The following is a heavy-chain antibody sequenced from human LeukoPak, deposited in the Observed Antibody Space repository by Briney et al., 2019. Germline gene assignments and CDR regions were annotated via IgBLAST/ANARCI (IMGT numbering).Heavy chain of an antibody. J-gene: IGHJ4*02. CDR3: ARARRDSGYYNVDY. D-gene: IGHD3-3*01. Sequence: SETLSLTCAVSGGSISSGGYSWSWIRQPPGKGLEWIGYIYHSGSTYYNPSLKSRVTISVDRSKNQFSLKLSSVTAADTAVYYCARARRDSGYYNVDYWGQGALVTVSS. CDR2: IYHSGST. V-gene: IGHV4-30-2*01. CDR1: GGSISSGGYS.